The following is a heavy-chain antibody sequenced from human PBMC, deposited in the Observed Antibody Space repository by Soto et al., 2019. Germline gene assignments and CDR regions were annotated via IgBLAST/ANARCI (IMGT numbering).Heavy chain of an antibody. Sequence: SETLSLTCTVSGGSISSYYWSWIRQPPGKGLEWIGYIYYSGSTNYNPSLKSRVTISVDTSKNQFSLKLSSVTAADTAVYYCARAVDIVVVPAARLSWFDPWGQGTLVTVSS. D-gene: IGHD2-2*03. CDR3: ARAVDIVVVPAARLSWFDP. CDR2: IYYSGST. V-gene: IGHV4-59*01. J-gene: IGHJ5*02. CDR1: GGSISSYY.